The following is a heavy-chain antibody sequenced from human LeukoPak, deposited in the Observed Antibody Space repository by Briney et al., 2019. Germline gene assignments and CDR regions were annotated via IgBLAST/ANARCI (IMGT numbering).Heavy chain of an antibody. CDR1: GFTFNSYA. CDR2: ISGSGDST. Sequence: GGSLRLSCAASGFTFNSYAMSWVRQARGKGLEWVSVISGSGDSTYYADSVRGRFTISRDNSKNTVYLQMNSLRAEDTAVFYCARLVATTGRLYFDYWGQGNLVTVSS. CDR3: ARLVATTGRLYFDY. D-gene: IGHD1-1*01. V-gene: IGHV3-23*01. J-gene: IGHJ4*02.